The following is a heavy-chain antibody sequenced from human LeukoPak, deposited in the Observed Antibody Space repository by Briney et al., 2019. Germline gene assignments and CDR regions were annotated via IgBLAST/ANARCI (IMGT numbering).Heavy chain of an antibody. CDR1: GYPFIAHF. J-gene: IGHJ4*02. CDR2: IDTTTGNP. D-gene: IGHD3-10*01. CDR3: VRGTPTPGMDY. Sequence: ASVKVSCKASGYPFIAHFLNWVRQAPGQGLEWMGNIDTTTGNPRYAQDFTGRFVFTLDTSVSTAYLQITSLKADDTAAYYCVRGTPTPGMDYWGQGTQVTVSS. V-gene: IGHV7-4-1*02.